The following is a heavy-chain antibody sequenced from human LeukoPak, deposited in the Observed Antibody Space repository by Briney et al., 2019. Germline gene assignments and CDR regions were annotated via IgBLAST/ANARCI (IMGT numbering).Heavy chain of an antibody. V-gene: IGHV1-18*01. J-gene: IGHJ6*03. CDR3: ARAERNYYYYYMDV. D-gene: IGHD6-25*01. CDR2: ISAYNGNT. Sequence: ASVKVSCKASGYTFTSYDINWVRQAPGQGLEWMGWISAYNGNTNYAQKLQGRVTMTTDTSTSTAYMELRSLRSDDTAVYYCARAERNYYYYYMDVWGKGTTVTISS. CDR1: GYTFTSYD.